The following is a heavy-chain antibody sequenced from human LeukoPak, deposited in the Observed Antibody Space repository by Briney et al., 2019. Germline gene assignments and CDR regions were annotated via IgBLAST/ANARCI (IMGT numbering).Heavy chain of an antibody. CDR2: IYYSGST. D-gene: IGHD3-10*01. J-gene: IGHJ6*02. CDR3: ARDEITILRGVITTYYYHGMDV. Sequence: PSQTLSLTCTVSGGSISSGDYYWSWIRQSPGKGLEWIVYIYYSGSTYYNPSLKSRVTISVDTSKNQFSLKLSSVTAADTAVYYCARDEITILRGVITTYYYHGMDVWGQGTTVTVSS. V-gene: IGHV4-30-4*01. CDR1: GGSISSGDYY.